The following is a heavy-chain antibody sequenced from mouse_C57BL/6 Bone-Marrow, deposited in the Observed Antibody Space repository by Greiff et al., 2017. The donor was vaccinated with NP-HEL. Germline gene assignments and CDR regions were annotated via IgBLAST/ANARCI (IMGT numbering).Heavy chain of an antibody. Sequence: QVQLKQSGAELVRPGTSVKVSCKASGYAFTNYLIEWVKQRPGQGLEWIGVINPGSGGTNYNEKFKGKATLTADKSSSTAYMQLSILTSEDSAVYFCAKGRSTVVGAMDYWGQGTSVTVSS. D-gene: IGHD1-1*01. J-gene: IGHJ4*01. CDR2: INPGSGGT. CDR3: AKGRSTVVGAMDY. CDR1: GYAFTNYL. V-gene: IGHV1-54*01.